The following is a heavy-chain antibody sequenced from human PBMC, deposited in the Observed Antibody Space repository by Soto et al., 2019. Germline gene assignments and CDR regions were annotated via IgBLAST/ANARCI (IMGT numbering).Heavy chain of an antibody. Sequence: PGGSLRLSCAASGVTFSSYARSWVRQAPGKGLEWVSAISGSGGSTYYADSVKGRFTISRDNSKNTLYLQMNSLRAEDTAVYYCAKDRIAARPKFGWFDPWGQGTLVTVSS. CDR3: AKDRIAARPKFGWFDP. V-gene: IGHV3-23*01. D-gene: IGHD6-6*01. CDR1: GVTFSSYA. J-gene: IGHJ5*02. CDR2: ISGSGGST.